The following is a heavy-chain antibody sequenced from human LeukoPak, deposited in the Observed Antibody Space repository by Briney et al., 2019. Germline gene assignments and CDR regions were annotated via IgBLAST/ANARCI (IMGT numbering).Heavy chain of an antibody. Sequence: GGSLRLSCAASGFIFSTYSMNWVRQAPGKGLEWVSGISWNSGSIGYADSVKGRFTISRDNAKNSLYLQMNSLRAEDTALYYCAKQHGYSSGWYNYWGQRTLVTVSS. CDR2: ISWNSGSI. V-gene: IGHV3-9*01. D-gene: IGHD6-19*01. CDR3: AKQHGYSSGWYNY. J-gene: IGHJ4*02. CDR1: GFIFSTYS.